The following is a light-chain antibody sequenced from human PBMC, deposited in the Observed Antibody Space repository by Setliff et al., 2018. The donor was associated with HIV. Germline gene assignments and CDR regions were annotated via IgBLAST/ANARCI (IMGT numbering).Light chain of an antibody. CDR3: ISYAGSSALYV. CDR1: SSDIGGYDY. Sequence: QSALTQPASVSGSPGQSITISCTGTSSDIGGYDYVSWYQQHPDTAPKVIIYEVSNRPSGVSNRFSGSKSGNTASLTISGLLAEDEADYYCISYAGSSALYVFGSGTKV. J-gene: IGLJ1*01. V-gene: IGLV2-14*01. CDR2: EVS.